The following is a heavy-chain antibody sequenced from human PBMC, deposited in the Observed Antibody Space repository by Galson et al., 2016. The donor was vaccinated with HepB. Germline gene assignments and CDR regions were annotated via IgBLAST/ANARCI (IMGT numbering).Heavy chain of an antibody. V-gene: IGHV3-33*08. CDR1: GFTFSTCG. CDR3: ARESWVGPGGAFDY. J-gene: IGHJ4*02. Sequence: SLRLSCAASGFTFSTCGMHWVRQAPGNGLEWVAGIWCDGSSEYYADSVKGRFTMSRDNSKNTLYLEMNSLRGEDTAVYYCARESWVGPGGAFDYWGQGTLVTVSS. D-gene: IGHD2-2*01. CDR2: IWCDGSSE.